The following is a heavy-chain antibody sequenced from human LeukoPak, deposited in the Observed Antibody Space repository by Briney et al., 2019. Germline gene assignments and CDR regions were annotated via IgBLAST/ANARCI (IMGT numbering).Heavy chain of an antibody. D-gene: IGHD2-2*01. CDR1: GGSISSYY. Sequence: SETLSLTCTVSGGSISSYYWSWIRQPPGKGLEWIGYIYYSGSTNYNPSLKSRVTISVDTSKNQFSLKLSSVTAADTAVYYCARGYCSSTSSYYYYMDVWGKGTTVTVSS. CDR3: ARGYCSSTSSYYYYMDV. CDR2: IYYSGST. V-gene: IGHV4-59*12. J-gene: IGHJ6*03.